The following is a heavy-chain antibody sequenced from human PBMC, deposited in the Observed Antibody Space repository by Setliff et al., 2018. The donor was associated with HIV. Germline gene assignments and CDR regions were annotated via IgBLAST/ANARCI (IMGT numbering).Heavy chain of an antibody. J-gene: IGHJ6*02. D-gene: IGHD3-10*01. Sequence: ASVKVSCKASGYIFTSHKIHWVRQAPGQGLEWMGIITPSDSYTVYAQKFQGRITMTTDTSTSTAYMELRGLRSDDTAVYYCARRLRGNGMDVWGQGTTVTVSS. CDR2: ITPSDSYT. CDR3: ARRLRGNGMDV. CDR1: GYIFTSHK. V-gene: IGHV1-46*01.